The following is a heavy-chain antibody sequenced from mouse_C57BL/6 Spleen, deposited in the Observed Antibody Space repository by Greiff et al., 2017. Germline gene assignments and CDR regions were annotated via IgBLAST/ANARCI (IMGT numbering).Heavy chain of an antibody. CDR2: ISGGGGNT. CDR1: GFTFSSYT. D-gene: IGHD4-1*01. Sequence: EVKLVESGGGLVKPGGSLKLSCAASGFTFSSYTMSWVRQTPEKRLEWVATISGGGGNTYYPDSVKGRFTISRDNAKNTLYLQMSSLRSEDTALYYCARQLGSYYAMDYWGQGTSVTVSS. V-gene: IGHV5-9*01. CDR3: ARQLGSYYAMDY. J-gene: IGHJ4*01.